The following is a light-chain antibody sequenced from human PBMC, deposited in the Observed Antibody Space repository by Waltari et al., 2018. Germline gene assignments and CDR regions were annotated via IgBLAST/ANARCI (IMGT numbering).Light chain of an antibody. J-gene: IGLJ2*01. CDR2: EVT. Sequence: QAALTQPRSVSGSPGQSVTISCTGTNSDIGGYNSVSWYQHHPDTAPKLVIFEVTKRPSGVSYRFSGSKSGNTASLTISGLQAEDEADYYCSSYAGSYTLLFGGGTRLTVL. V-gene: IGLV2-11*01. CDR1: NSDIGGYNS. CDR3: SSYAGSYTLL.